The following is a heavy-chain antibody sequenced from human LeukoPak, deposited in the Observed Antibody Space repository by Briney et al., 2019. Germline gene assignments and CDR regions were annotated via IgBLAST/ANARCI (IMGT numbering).Heavy chain of an antibody. J-gene: IGHJ4*02. CDR2: IVVGSGNT. CDR3: AAGGYSGYDGPPFDH. Sequence: SVKVSCKASGFTFTSSAVQWVRQARGQRLEWIGWIVVGSGNTNYAQKFQERVTITRDMSTSTAYMELSSLRSEDTAVYYCAAGGYSGYDGPPFDHWGQGTLVTVSS. CDR1: GFTFTSSA. D-gene: IGHD5-12*01. V-gene: IGHV1-58*01.